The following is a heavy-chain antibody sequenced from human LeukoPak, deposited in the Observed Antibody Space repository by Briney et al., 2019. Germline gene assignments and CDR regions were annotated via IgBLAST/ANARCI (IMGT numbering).Heavy chain of an antibody. CDR3: ARDSGDPYYYYGMDV. V-gene: IGHV3-53*04. Sequence: GGSLRLSCATSGFTFSSYAMSWVRQAPGKGLEWVSVIYSGGSTYYADSVKGRFTISRHNSKNTLYLQMNSLRAEDTAVYYCARDSGDPYYYYGMDVWGQGTTVTVSS. J-gene: IGHJ6*02. CDR1: GFTFSSYA. CDR2: IYSGGST.